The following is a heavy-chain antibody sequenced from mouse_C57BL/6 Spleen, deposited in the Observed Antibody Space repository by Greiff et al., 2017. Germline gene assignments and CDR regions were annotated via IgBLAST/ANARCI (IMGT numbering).Heavy chain of an antibody. V-gene: IGHV1-4*01. CDR1: GYTFTSYT. CDR2: INPSSGYT. CDR3: AREIGYYGSSYGFAY. J-gene: IGHJ3*01. D-gene: IGHD1-1*01. Sequence: VQLQESGAELARPGASVKMSCKASGYTFTSYTMHWVKQRPGQGLEWIGYINPSSGYTKYNQKFKDKATLTADKSSSTAYMQLSSLTSEDSAVYYCAREIGYYGSSYGFAYWGQGTLVTVSA.